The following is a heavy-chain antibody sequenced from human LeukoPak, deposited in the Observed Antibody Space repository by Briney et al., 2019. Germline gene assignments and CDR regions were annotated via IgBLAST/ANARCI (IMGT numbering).Heavy chain of an antibody. CDR2: IRRRAYGGAA. J-gene: IGHJ4*02. V-gene: IGHV3-49*04. CDR3: SRNGLVDFDY. Sequence: GGSLRLSCTTSGFAFDDFAMSWVRQPAGKGLEWVGFIRRRAYGGAAEYAASAKGRFIISRDDSKGIAYLQMNSLKTEDTAVYYCSRNGLVDFDYWGQGSRVIVSP. CDR1: GFAFDDFA.